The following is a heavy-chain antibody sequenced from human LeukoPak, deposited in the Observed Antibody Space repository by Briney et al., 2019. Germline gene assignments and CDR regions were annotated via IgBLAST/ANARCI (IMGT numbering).Heavy chain of an antibody. CDR3: ASSYCGGDCYENWFDP. CDR2: IYYSGST. J-gene: IGHJ5*02. CDR1: GGSFSGYF. V-gene: IGHV4-59*01. D-gene: IGHD2-21*02. Sequence: PSETLSLTCAVYGGSFSGYFWRWIRQPPGKGLEWIGYIYYSGSTNYNPSLKSRVTISVDTSKNQFSLKLSSVTAADTAVYYCASSYCGGDCYENWFDPWGQGTLVTVSS.